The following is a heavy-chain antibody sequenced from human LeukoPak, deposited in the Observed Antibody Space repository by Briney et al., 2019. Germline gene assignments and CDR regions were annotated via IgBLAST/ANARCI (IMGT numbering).Heavy chain of an antibody. D-gene: IGHD6-6*01. V-gene: IGHV3-33*06. CDR3: AKGRIAARVTLFDY. CDR2: KWYDGSNK. CDR1: GFTFSSYG. J-gene: IGHJ4*02. Sequence: GGSLRLSCAASGFTFSSYGMHWVRQAPGKGLEWVAVKWYDGSNKYYADSVKGRFTISRDNSKNTLYLQMNSLRAEDTAVYYCAKGRIAARVTLFDYWGQGTLVTVSS.